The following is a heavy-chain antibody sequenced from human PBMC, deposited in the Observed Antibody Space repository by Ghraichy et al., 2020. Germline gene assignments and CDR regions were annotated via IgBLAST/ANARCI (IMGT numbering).Heavy chain of an antibody. V-gene: IGHV3-23*01. CDR1: GFTFSSYA. Sequence: RGSLRLSCAASGFTFSSYAMSWVRQAPGKGLEWVSGISSSPGKTYYADSVKGRFTISRDNSNNTLFLQMSSLRAEDTAVYYCAKDRMPYSSGYSDYWGQGTLVTVSS. CDR3: AKDRMPYSSGYSDY. J-gene: IGHJ4*02. CDR2: ISSSPGKT. D-gene: IGHD3-22*01.